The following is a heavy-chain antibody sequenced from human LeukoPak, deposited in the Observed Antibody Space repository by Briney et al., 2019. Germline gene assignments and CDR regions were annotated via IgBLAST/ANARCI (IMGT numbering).Heavy chain of an antibody. CDR3: ARYSSDSLNI. D-gene: IGHD6-13*01. CDR2: SRHKAMSYTT. V-gene: IGHV3-72*01. Sequence: GGSLRLSCAASGFTFGDHYIDWVRQAPGKGLEWVGRSRHKAMSYTTEYAASVKGRFTISRDDSKNSVYLQIKSLRTDDTAVYYCARYSSDSLNIWGQGTMVTVSS. CDR1: GFTFGDHY. J-gene: IGHJ3*02.